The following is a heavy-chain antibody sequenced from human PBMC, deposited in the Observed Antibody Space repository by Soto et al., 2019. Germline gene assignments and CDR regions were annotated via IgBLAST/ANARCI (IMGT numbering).Heavy chain of an antibody. J-gene: IGHJ3*02. CDR1: GFTFSTYW. V-gene: IGHV3-7*03. CDR3: ARAAHGYGTNSVCPGAFDI. Sequence: GGSLRLSCAASGFTFSTYWMSWVRQAPGKGLEWVANIKEDGGGKYYVDSVKGRFTISRDNAKNSLYLQMNSLRAEDTALYYCARAAHGYGTNSVCPGAFDIWGQGTMVTVSS. D-gene: IGHD2-8*01. CDR2: IKEDGGGK.